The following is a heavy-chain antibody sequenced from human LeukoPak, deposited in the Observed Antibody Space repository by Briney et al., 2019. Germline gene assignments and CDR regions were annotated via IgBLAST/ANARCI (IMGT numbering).Heavy chain of an antibody. Sequence: GGSLRLSCAASGFTFSDYYMSWIRQAPGKGLEWVANIKQDGSEKYYVDSVKGRFTISRDNAKNSLYLQMNSLRAEDTAVYYCARDRSSSWYYFDYWGQGTLVTVSS. CDR3: ARDRSSSWYYFDY. J-gene: IGHJ4*02. CDR2: IKQDGSEK. V-gene: IGHV3-7*01. CDR1: GFTFSDYY. D-gene: IGHD6-13*01.